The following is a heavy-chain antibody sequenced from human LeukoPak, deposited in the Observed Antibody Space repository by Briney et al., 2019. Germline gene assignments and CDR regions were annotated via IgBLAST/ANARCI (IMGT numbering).Heavy chain of an antibody. D-gene: IGHD6-19*01. CDR1: GFTFSTYG. Sequence: GGSLRLSCAASGFTFSTYGMRWVRQAPGEGLEWVAVISYDGSKKYYADSVKGRFTISRDNAKNTLYLQMNSLRTEDTAVYYCARPETQYSSGLDGFDIWGQGTMVTVSS. CDR3: ARPETQYSSGLDGFDI. J-gene: IGHJ3*02. V-gene: IGHV3-30*03. CDR2: ISYDGSKK.